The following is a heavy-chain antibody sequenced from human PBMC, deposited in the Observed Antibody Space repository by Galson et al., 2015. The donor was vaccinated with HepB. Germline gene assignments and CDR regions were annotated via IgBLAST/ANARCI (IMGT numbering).Heavy chain of an antibody. D-gene: IGHD6-13*01. Sequence: QSGAEVKKPGESLRISCKGSGYSFTSYWISWVRQMPGKGLEWMGRIDPSDSYTYYSPSFQGHVTISADKSISTAYLQWSSLKASDTAMYYCARTAYVAAAGAYYYYYGMDVWGQGTTVTVSS. CDR1: GYSFTSYW. J-gene: IGHJ6*02. CDR2: IDPSDSYT. V-gene: IGHV5-10-1*01. CDR3: ARTAYVAAAGAYYYYYGMDV.